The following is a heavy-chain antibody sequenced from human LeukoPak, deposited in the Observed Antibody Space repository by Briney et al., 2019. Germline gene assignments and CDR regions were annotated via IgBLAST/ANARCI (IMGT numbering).Heavy chain of an antibody. CDR1: GYTFTSYG. CDR3: ARDSQPSDYYGSGSYYGRYFDL. J-gene: IGHJ2*01. V-gene: IGHV1-18*01. Sequence: ASVKVSCKASGYTFTSYGISWVRQSPGQGLEWMGWISAYNGNTNYAQKLQGRVTMTTDTSTSTAYMELRSLRSDDTAVYYCARDSQPSDYYGSGSYYGRYFDLWGRGTLVTVSS. CDR2: ISAYNGNT. D-gene: IGHD3-10*01.